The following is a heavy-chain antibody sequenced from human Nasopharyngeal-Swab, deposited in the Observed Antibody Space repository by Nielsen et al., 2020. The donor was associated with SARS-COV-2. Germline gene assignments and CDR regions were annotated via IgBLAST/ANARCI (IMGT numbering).Heavy chain of an antibody. CDR1: GYTFTSYG. J-gene: IGHJ6*02. V-gene: IGHV1-18*01. CDR3: ARDRRQWLVRGYYYYGMDV. CDR2: ISAYNGNT. Sequence: ASVKVSCKASGYTFTSYGISWVRQAPGQGLDWMGWISAYNGNTNYAQKLQGRVTMTTDTSTSTAYMELRSLRSDDTAVYYCARDRRQWLVRGYYYYGMDVWGQGTTVTVSS. D-gene: IGHD6-19*01.